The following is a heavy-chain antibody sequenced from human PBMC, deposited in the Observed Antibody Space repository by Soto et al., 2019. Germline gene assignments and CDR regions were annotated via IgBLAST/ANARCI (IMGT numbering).Heavy chain of an antibody. CDR3: ARALNIVATNFGY. CDR2: IYYSGST. V-gene: IGHV4-39*01. J-gene: IGHJ4*02. CDR1: GGSISSSSYY. D-gene: IGHD5-12*01. Sequence: SETLSLTCTVSGGSISSSSYYWGWIRQPPGKGLEWIGSIYYSGSTYYNPSLKSRVTISVDTSKNQFSLKLSSVTAADTAVYYCARALNIVATNFGYWGQGTLVTVSS.